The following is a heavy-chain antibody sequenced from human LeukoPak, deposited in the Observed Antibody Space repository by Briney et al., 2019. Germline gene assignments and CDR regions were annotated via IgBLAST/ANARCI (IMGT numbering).Heavy chain of an antibody. CDR2: IYTSGST. Sequence: SETLSLTCTVSGGSISSYYWSWIRQPAGKGLEWIGRIYTSGSTNYNPSLKSRVTTSVDTSKNQFSLKLSSVTAADTAVYYCAREGPSSGWYFSCYMDVWGKGTTVTVSS. CDR1: GGSISSYY. V-gene: IGHV4-4*07. CDR3: AREGPSSGWYFSCYMDV. D-gene: IGHD6-19*01. J-gene: IGHJ6*03.